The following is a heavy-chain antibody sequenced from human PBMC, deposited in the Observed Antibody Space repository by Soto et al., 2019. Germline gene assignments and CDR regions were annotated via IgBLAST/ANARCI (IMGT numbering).Heavy chain of an antibody. CDR3: VTRRTVFVVLMPPFEP. D-gene: IGHD3-3*01. V-gene: IGHV4-34*02. Sequence: QVHLQQRGAGLLKPSETLSLTCAVYGGSVNGYYWNWIRQPPGKGLEWIGEINHTGGTHYNPSLKSRVTVSLETSNQQCSLRLGSVAAAETAIYHCVTRRTVFVVLMPPFEPWGKGTQVTVSS. CDR2: INHTGGT. J-gene: IGHJ5*02. CDR1: GGSVNGYY.